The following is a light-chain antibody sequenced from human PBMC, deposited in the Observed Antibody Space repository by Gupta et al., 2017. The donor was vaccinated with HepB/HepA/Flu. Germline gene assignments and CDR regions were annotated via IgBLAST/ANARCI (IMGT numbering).Light chain of an antibody. J-gene: IGKJ3*01. CDR3: LKDNSAPST. Sequence: DIQMTQSPSSLSASVGDSVTITCRASQRISNYLDWYQQKPGKVPKLLIYAASTLQSGVPSRFSGSGSGTDFTLTISSLQPEDVATYYCLKDNSAPSTFGHGTKVDIK. CDR1: QRISNY. V-gene: IGKV1-27*01. CDR2: AAS.